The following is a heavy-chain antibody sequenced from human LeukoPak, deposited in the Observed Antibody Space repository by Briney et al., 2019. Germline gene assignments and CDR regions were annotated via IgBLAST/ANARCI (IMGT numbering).Heavy chain of an antibody. Sequence: GGSLRLSCAASGFTFSRYWMTWVRQSPGKGLEWVANINQDGSEKYYGDSVTGRFAISRDNAENSLFLQMNSLRADDTGVYYCARAREAPANVFPDHWGQGVVVTVSS. CDR3: ARAREAPANVFPDH. CDR1: GFTFSRYW. V-gene: IGHV3-7*01. CDR2: INQDGSEK. J-gene: IGHJ4*02. D-gene: IGHD2-15*01.